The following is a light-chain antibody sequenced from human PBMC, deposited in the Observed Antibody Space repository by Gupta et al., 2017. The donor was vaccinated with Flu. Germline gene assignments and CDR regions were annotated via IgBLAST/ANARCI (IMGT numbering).Light chain of an antibody. J-gene: IGLJ3*02. CDR3: DSRESTGNRWV. Sequence: GQTARITGSGDALAKKSAQWYQQKAGQAPVLLMYEESKRPSGIAQRFSGSTSGTTATLTITGAQGEDEGDYYCDSRESTGNRWVFGGGTKLTVL. CDR1: ALAKKS. CDR2: EES. V-gene: IGLV3-10*01.